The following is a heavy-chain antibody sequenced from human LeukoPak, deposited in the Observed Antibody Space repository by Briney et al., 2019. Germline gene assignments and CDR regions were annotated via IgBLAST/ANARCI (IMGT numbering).Heavy chain of an antibody. CDR2: ISSSGGSI. Sequence: GGSLRLSCAASGFTFSDYYMSWIRQAPGKGLGWGSYISSSGGSIYYADSVKGRFTISRDNAKNSLYLQMNSVRAEDTAVYYCARASQWLATQHWPQETLVTVSS. J-gene: IGHJ1*01. CDR1: GFTFSDYY. CDR3: ARASQWLATQH. D-gene: IGHD6-19*01. V-gene: IGHV3-11*04.